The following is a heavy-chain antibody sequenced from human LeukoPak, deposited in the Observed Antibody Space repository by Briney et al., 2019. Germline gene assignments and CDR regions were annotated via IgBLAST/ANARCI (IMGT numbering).Heavy chain of an antibody. D-gene: IGHD6-13*01. Sequence: ASVKVSCKASGYTFTGSYMHWVRQAPGQGLEWMGWINPNSGGTNYAQKFQGRVTMTRDTSISTAYMELSRLRSDDTAVYYCTRDLEQQLVRYYFDYWGQGTLVTVSS. CDR3: TRDLEQQLVRYYFDY. CDR2: INPNSGGT. CDR1: GYTFTGSY. J-gene: IGHJ4*02. V-gene: IGHV1-2*02.